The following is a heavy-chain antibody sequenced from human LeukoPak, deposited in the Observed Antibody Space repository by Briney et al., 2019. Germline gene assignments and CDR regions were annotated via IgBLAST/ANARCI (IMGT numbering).Heavy chain of an antibody. V-gene: IGHV3-21*01. CDR1: GFTFSSYS. Sequence: GGSLRLSCAASGFTFSSYSMNWVRRAPGKGLEWVSSISSSSSYIYYADSVKGRFTISRDNAKNSLYLQMNSLRAEDTAVYYCARVEEWELPYWGQGTLVTVSS. CDR3: ARVEEWELPY. CDR2: ISSSSSYI. J-gene: IGHJ4*02. D-gene: IGHD1-26*01.